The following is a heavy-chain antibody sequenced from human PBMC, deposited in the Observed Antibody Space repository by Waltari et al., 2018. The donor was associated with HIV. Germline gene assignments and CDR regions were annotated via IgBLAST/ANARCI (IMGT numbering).Heavy chain of an antibody. V-gene: IGHV3-30*18. J-gene: IGHJ4*02. CDR1: GFPLAPSG. CDR3: AKDKGGVTYIFDY. CDR2: IAYDGDNK. Sequence: QVQLVESGGGVVQPGRSLRLSCAASGFPLAPSGMPRAPQAPGKGLEWVAFIAYDGDNKYYADSVKGRCTLSRDNSKNTVYLQINSLRAEDSAVYYCAKDKGGVTYIFDYWGQGTLVTVSS. D-gene: IGHD1-1*01.